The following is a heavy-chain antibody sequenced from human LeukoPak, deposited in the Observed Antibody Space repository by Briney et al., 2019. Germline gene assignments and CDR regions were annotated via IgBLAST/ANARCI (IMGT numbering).Heavy chain of an antibody. CDR1: GGSFSGYY. V-gene: IGHV4-34*01. J-gene: IGHJ4*02. CDR2: INHSGST. D-gene: IGHD1-26*01. Sequence: SETLSLTCAVYGGSFSGYYWSWVRQPPGKGLEWIGEINHSGSTNYNPSLKSRVTISVDTSKNQFSLKLSSVTAADTAVYYCARGLRQGEGATTPLDYWGQGTLVTVSS. CDR3: ARGLRQGEGATTPLDY.